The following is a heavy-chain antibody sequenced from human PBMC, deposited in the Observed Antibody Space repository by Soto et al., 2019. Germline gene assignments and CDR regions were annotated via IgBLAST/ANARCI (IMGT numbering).Heavy chain of an antibody. Sequence: ASVKASCKASGYTFTSYAIGWVRQAPGQGLEWMGWISAYNGNTNYAQKLQGRVTMTTDTSTSTAYMELRSLRSDDTAVYYCARHTTADYGSGNWFAPWGQGTPVTSPQ. D-gene: IGHD3-10*01. CDR3: ARHTTADYGSGNWFAP. J-gene: IGHJ5*02. CDR2: ISAYNGNT. CDR1: GYTFTSYA. V-gene: IGHV1-18*01.